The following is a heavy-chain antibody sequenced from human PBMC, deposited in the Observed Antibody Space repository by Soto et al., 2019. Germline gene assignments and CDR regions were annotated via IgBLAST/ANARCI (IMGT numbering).Heavy chain of an antibody. CDR3: SHSALMGGNSWLPRS. Sequence: QITLKESGPTLVKPTQTLTLTCTFSGFSLTTPRMGVAWIRQPPGKALEWLALIYWDDDKRYSPSLRNRLTITKDTSKNQVLLAMTNMDPLDTAGDFCSHSALMGGNSWLPRSWGQGLLVTISS. V-gene: IGHV2-5*02. J-gene: IGHJ5*02. D-gene: IGHD6-13*01. CDR1: GFSLTTPRMG. CDR2: IYWDDDK.